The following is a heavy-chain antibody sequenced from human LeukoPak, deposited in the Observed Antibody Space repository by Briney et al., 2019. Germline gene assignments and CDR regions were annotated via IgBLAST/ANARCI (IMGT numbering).Heavy chain of an antibody. D-gene: IGHD3-3*01. Sequence: PSQTLSLTCAVSGGSISSGGYSWSWIRQPPGKGLEWIGYIYYSGSTYYNPPLKSRVTISVDTSKNQFSLKLSSVTAADTAVYYCARASKYYDFWSGYFSRYYYYGMDVWGQGTTVTVSS. CDR1: GGSISSGGYS. CDR2: IYYSGST. V-gene: IGHV4-30-2*05. CDR3: ARASKYYDFWSGYFSRYYYYGMDV. J-gene: IGHJ6*02.